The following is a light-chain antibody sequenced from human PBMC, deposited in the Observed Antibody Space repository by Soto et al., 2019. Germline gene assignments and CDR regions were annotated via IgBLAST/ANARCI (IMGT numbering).Light chain of an antibody. CDR1: SSNIGSKT. Sequence: QSVLTQPPSASGTPGQRLTISCSGRSSNIGSKTVNWYQQLPGTAPKLLLYSNYQRPSGIPDRFSGSMSGTSASLAISGLQSEDDADYSCSAWDASLNGYVFGTGTKLTIL. V-gene: IGLV1-44*01. CDR2: SNY. J-gene: IGLJ1*01. CDR3: SAWDASLNGYV.